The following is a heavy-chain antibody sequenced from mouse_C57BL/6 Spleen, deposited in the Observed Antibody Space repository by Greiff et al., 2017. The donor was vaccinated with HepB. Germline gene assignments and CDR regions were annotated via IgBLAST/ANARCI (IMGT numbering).Heavy chain of an antibody. Sequence: EVQLQESGPGLVKPSQSLSLTCSVTGYSITSGYYWNWIRQFPGNKLEWMGYISYDGSNNYNPSLKNRISITRDTSKNQFFLKLNSVTTEDTATYYCARNPKLLPPYFDYWGQGTTLTVSS. V-gene: IGHV3-6*01. CDR3: ARNPKLLPPYFDY. J-gene: IGHJ2*01. D-gene: IGHD1-1*01. CDR2: ISYDGSN. CDR1: GYSITSGYY.